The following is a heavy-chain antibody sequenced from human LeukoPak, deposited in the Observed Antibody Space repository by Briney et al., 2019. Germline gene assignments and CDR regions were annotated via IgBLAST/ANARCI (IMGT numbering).Heavy chain of an antibody. J-gene: IGHJ4*02. CDR2: ISSSSGYV. CDR3: ARESHRGSGYSIDY. Sequence: GGSLRLSCAASGFTFSSYSMNWVRQAPGKGLEWVSSISSSSGYVYYADSVKGRFTISRDNAKNSLYLQMNSLRAEDTAVYYCARESHRGSGYSIDYWGQGTLVTVSS. D-gene: IGHD3-22*01. V-gene: IGHV3-21*01. CDR1: GFTFSSYS.